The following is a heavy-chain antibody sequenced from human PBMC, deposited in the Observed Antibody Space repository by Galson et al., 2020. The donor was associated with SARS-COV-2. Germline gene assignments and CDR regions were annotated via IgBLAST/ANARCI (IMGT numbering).Heavy chain of an antibody. CDR1: GGSIRSSSYF. CDR2: IYYSGST. D-gene: IGHD1-26*01. Sequence: ASETLSLTCTVSGGSIRSSSYFWDWIRQPPGKGLEWIGSIYYSGSTYYNPSLKSRVTISADTSKNQFSLNLSSVTAADTAVYYCARRISGSRDYYYGMDVWGQGTTVTVSS. J-gene: IGHJ6*02. V-gene: IGHV4-39*01. CDR3: ARRISGSRDYYYGMDV.